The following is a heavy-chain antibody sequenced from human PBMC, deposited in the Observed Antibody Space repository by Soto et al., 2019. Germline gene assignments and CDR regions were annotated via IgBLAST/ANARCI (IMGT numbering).Heavy chain of an antibody. CDR3: AKDAITVYYYYMDV. V-gene: IGHV3-23*01. D-gene: IGHD2-21*01. Sequence: EVQLLESGGGLVQPGGSLRLSCAASGFTFSSYAMSWVHQAPGKGLEWVSAISGSGGSTYYADSVKGRFTISRDNSKNTLYLQMDRLRAEDTAVYYCAKDAITVYYYYMDVWGKGTTVTVSS. CDR1: GFTFSSYA. CDR2: ISGSGGST. J-gene: IGHJ6*03.